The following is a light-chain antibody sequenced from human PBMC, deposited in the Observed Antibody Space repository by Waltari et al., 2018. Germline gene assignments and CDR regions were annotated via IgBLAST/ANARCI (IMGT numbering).Light chain of an antibody. Sequence: VLKQSPGTHPLSPGERATRTCRASQSVSGSYVAWYQQKPGQAPRLLIYGASVRATGIPDRFSGGGSGADFTLTISRLEPEDFAVYYCQQYGNSPLTFGGGTKVEIK. J-gene: IGKJ4*01. CDR1: QSVSGSY. V-gene: IGKV3-20*01. CDR2: GAS. CDR3: QQYGNSPLT.